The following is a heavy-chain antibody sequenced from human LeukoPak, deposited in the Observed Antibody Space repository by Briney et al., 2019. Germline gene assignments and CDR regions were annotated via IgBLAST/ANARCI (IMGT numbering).Heavy chain of an antibody. D-gene: IGHD2-21*01. CDR2: ISSSSSTI. CDR1: GFTFSSYE. CDR3: ASLGVVYYYYYYMDV. Sequence: GGSLRLSCAASGFTFSSYEMNWVRQAPGKGLEWVSYISSSSSTIYYADSVKGRFTISRDNAKNSLYLQMNSLRAEDTAVYYCASLGVVYYYYYYMDVWGKGTTVTVSS. V-gene: IGHV3-48*01. J-gene: IGHJ6*03.